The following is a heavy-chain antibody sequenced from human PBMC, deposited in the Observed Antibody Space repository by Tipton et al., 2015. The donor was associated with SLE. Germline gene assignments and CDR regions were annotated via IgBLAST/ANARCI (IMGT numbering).Heavy chain of an antibody. CDR3: ARGRIAAAGPFDY. CDR1: GFTFSSYG. V-gene: IGHV3-33*01. CDR2: IWYDGSNK. J-gene: IGHJ4*02. D-gene: IGHD6-13*01. Sequence: SGFTFSSYGMHWVRQAPGKGLEWVAVIWYDGSNKYYADSVKGRFTISRDNSKNTLYLQMNSLRAEDTAVYYCARGRIAAAGPFDYWGQGTLVTVSS.